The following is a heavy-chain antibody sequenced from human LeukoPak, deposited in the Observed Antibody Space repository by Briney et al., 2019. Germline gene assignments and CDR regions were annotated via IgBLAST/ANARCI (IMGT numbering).Heavy chain of an antibody. CDR3: KQKTAYEILTGYYSSTYFDY. Sequence: PGGSLRLSCAASGFTFSSYAMSWVRQAPGKGLEWVSAISGSGGSTYYADSVKGQFTISRDNSKNTLYLQMNSLRAEDTAVFFFKQKTAYEILTGYYSSTYFDYWGQGTLVTVSS. CDR2: ISGSGGST. V-gene: IGHV3-23*01. D-gene: IGHD3-9*01. CDR1: GFTFSSYA. J-gene: IGHJ4*02.